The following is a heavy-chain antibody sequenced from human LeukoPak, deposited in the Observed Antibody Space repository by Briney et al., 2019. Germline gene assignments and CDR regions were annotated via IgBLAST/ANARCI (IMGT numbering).Heavy chain of an antibody. Sequence: PGGSLRLSCAASGFTFDDYAMHWVRQAPGKGLEWVSGISWNSGSIGYADSVKGRFTISRDNAKNSLYLQMNSLRAEGTALYYCAKGPAGYCSSTSCYMDVWGKGTTVTVSS. CDR3: AKGPAGYCSSTSCYMDV. D-gene: IGHD2-2*01. CDR1: GFTFDDYA. J-gene: IGHJ6*03. CDR2: ISWNSGSI. V-gene: IGHV3-9*01.